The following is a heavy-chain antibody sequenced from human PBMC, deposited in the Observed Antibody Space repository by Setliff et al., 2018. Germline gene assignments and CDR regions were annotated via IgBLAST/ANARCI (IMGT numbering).Heavy chain of an antibody. CDR1: GYTFTDFG. V-gene: IGHV1-18*01. Sequence: ASVKVSCKASGYTFTDFGINWVRQAPGQGLEWMGWISPYTGNTYSAQRSQGRVTLTTDTSTSTAYMEVKSLTSDDTAVYYCARINFYVSSGYYYAPDYWGQGTLVTVSS. J-gene: IGHJ4*02. CDR2: ISPYTGNT. D-gene: IGHD3-22*01. CDR3: ARINFYVSSGYYYAPDY.